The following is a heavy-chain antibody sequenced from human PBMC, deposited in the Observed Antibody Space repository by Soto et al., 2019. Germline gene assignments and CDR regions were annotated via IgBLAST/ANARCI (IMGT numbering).Heavy chain of an antibody. Sequence: QVQLVESGGGLVKPGGSLRLSCAASGFTFSDYYISWIRQAPGKGLEWVSYVSSSGSTIYYADSVKGRFTISRDNAKNSLYLQMNSLRAEDTAVYYCARLWDSTGTTRVRYYYYYMDVWGKGTTVTVSS. V-gene: IGHV3-11*01. CDR3: ARLWDSTGTTRVRYYYYYMDV. CDR1: GFTFSDYY. D-gene: IGHD4-17*01. CDR2: VSSSGSTI. J-gene: IGHJ6*03.